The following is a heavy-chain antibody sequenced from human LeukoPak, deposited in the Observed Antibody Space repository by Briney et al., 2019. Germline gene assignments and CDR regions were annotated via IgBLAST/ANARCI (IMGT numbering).Heavy chain of an antibody. CDR1: GFTFSNYS. V-gene: IGHV3-48*01. CDR2: IRSSSSTI. Sequence: PGGSPRLSCEASGFTFSNYSMNWVRQAPGKGLEWVSYIRSSSSTIYYADSVKGRFTISRDNAKNSLYLQMNSLRAEDTAVYYCASLYSPFDYWGQGTLVTVSS. CDR3: ASLYSPFDY. J-gene: IGHJ4*02. D-gene: IGHD2-15*01.